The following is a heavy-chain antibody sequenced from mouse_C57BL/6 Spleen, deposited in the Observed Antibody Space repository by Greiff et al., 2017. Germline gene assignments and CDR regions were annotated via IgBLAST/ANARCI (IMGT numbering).Heavy chain of an antibody. CDR3: AKPYSNYVRYAKDY. CDR1: GFSLTSYG. CDR2: IWSGGST. D-gene: IGHD2-5*01. J-gene: IGHJ4*01. Sequence: VQGVESGPGLVQPSQSLSITCTVSGFSLTSYGVHWVRQPPGKGLEWLGVIWSGGSTDYNAAFISRLSISKDNSKSQVFFKMNSLQADDTAIYYCAKPYSNYVRYAKDYRGQGTSVTVSS. V-gene: IGHV2-4*01.